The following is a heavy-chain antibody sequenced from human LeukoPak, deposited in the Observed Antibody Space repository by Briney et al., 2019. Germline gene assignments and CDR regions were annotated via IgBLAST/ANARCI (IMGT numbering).Heavy chain of an antibody. J-gene: IGHJ6*02. CDR2: ISSSSSYI. CDR1: GFTFSTYS. D-gene: IGHD3-10*01. Sequence: GGSLRLSCAASGFTFSTYSMNWVRQAPGKGLEWVSSISSSSSYIYYADSVKGRFTISRDNAKNSLYLQMNSPRAEDTAVYYCARDPGDYGMDVWGQGTTVTVSS. V-gene: IGHV3-21*01. CDR3: ARDPGDYGMDV.